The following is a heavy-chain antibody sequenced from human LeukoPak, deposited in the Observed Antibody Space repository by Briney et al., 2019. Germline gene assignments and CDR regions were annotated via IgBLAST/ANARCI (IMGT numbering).Heavy chain of an antibody. CDR2: INPNGGGT. J-gene: IGHJ3*02. CDR3: ARQVSYGYDAFDI. CDR1: GYTFTGYY. Sequence: ASVKVSCKASGYTFTGYYMHWVRQAPGQGLEWMGWINPNGGGTNYAQTFQGRVTMTRDTSISTAYMELSRLRSDDTAVYYCARQVSYGYDAFDIWGQGTMVTVSS. V-gene: IGHV1-2*02. D-gene: IGHD5-18*01.